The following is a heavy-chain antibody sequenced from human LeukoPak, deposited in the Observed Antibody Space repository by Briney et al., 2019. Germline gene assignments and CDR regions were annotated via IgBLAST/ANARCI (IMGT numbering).Heavy chain of an antibody. CDR2: IYPGDSDT. Sequence: GESLKISCKGSGYSFTSYWIGWVRQMPGKGLEWMGIIYPGDSDTRYSPSLQGQVTISADKSISTAYLQWSSLKASDTAMYYCARRTRCWGTSCPGIRDAFDIWGQGTMVTVSS. CDR1: GYSFTSYW. J-gene: IGHJ3*02. CDR3: ARRTRCWGTSCPGIRDAFDI. V-gene: IGHV5-51*01. D-gene: IGHD2-2*01.